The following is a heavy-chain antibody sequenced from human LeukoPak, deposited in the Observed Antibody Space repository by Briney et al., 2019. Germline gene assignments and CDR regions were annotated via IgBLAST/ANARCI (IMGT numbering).Heavy chain of an antibody. CDR1: GYTFTSYY. CDR2: INPSGGST. D-gene: IGHD3-10*01. Sequence: GASVKVSCKASGYTFTSYYMHRVRQAPGQGLEWMGIINPSGGSTSYAQKFQGRVTMTRDTSISTAYMELSRLRSDDTAVYYCARANMVRGVGSFFDRNWLDPWGQGTLVTVSS. J-gene: IGHJ5*02. CDR3: ARANMVRGVGSFFDRNWLDP. V-gene: IGHV1-46*01.